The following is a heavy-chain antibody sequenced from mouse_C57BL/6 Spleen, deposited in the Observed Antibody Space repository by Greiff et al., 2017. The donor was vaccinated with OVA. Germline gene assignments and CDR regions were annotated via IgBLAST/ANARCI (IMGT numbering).Heavy chain of an antibody. CDR3: ARNYDYVFDY. V-gene: IGHV2-2*01. D-gene: IGHD2-4*01. CDR2: IWSGGST. Sequence: QVQLKESGPGLVQPSQSLSITCTVSGFSLTSYGVHWVRQSPGKGLEWLGVIWSGGSTDYNAAFISSLSISKDNSKSQVFFKMNSLQADDTAIYYCARNYDYVFDYWGQGTTLTVSS. J-gene: IGHJ2*01. CDR1: GFSLTSYG.